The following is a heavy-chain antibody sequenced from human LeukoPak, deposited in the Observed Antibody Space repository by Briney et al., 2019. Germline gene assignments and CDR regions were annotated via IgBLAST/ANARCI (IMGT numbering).Heavy chain of an antibody. CDR1: GFTFSSYA. D-gene: IGHD5-12*01. CDR3: ARDPYSGHYGNDYYYYMDV. Sequence: GGSLRLSCAASGFTFSSYAMHWVRQAPGKRLEWLSSITSSSSYAFYADSVKGRFTISRDNAKSSLYLQMNNLRAEDTAVYYCARDPYSGHYGNDYYYYMDVWGKGTTVTISS. CDR2: ITSSSSYA. V-gene: IGHV3-21*01. J-gene: IGHJ6*03.